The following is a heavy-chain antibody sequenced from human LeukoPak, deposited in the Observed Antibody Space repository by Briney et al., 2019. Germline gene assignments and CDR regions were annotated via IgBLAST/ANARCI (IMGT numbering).Heavy chain of an antibody. CDR3: ARVDSSGDDAFDI. D-gene: IGHD3-22*01. CDR1: GFTFSSYW. CDR2: IKQDGSEK. J-gene: IGHJ3*02. Sequence: GGSLRLSCAASGFTFSSYWMSWVRQAPGKGLEWVANIKQDGSEKYYVDSGKGRFTISRDNAKNSLYLQMNSLRAEDTAVYYCARVDSSGDDAFDIWGQGTMVTVSS. V-gene: IGHV3-7*01.